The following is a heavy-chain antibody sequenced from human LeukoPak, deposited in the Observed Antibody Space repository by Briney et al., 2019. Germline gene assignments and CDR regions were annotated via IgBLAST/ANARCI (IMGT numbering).Heavy chain of an antibody. CDR2: IYHSGST. V-gene: IGHV4-38-2*01. D-gene: IGHD6-13*01. Sequence: SETLSLTCAVSGYSISSGYYWGWIRQPPGKGLEWIGSIYHSGSTYYNPSLKSRVTISVDTSKNQFSLKLSSVTAADTAVYYCARALSSSYGGAFDIWGQGTMVTVSS. CDR1: GYSISSGYY. CDR3: ARALSSSYGGAFDI. J-gene: IGHJ3*02.